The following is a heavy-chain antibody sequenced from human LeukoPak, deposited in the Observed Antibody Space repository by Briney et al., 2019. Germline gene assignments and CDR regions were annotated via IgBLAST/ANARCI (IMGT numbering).Heavy chain of an antibody. CDR3: ARGPSYYYDSSGSGGVDFDY. D-gene: IGHD3-22*01. CDR1: GYTFTSYA. J-gene: IGHJ4*02. V-gene: IGHV1-3*01. Sequence: GASVKVSCKASGYTFTSYAMHWVRQAPGQRLEWMGWINAGNGNTKYSQKFQGRVTITRNTSISTAYMELSSLRSEDTAVYYCARGPSYYYDSSGSGGVDFDYWGQGTLVTVSS. CDR2: INAGNGNT.